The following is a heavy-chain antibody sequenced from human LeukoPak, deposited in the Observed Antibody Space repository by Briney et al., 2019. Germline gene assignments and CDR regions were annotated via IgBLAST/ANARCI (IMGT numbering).Heavy chain of an antibody. CDR3: ARGRTTVRDFDY. D-gene: IGHD4-17*01. CDR2: INHSGST. Sequence: SETLSLTCAVYGGSFRSYYWSWIRQPPGKGLEWIGEINHSGSTNYNPSLKSRVTISVDTSKNQFSLKLSSVTAADTAVYYCARGRTTVRDFDYWGQGTLVTVST. V-gene: IGHV4-34*01. CDR1: GGSFRSYY. J-gene: IGHJ4*02.